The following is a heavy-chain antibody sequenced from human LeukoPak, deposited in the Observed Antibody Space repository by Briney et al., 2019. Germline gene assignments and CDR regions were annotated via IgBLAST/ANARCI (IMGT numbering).Heavy chain of an antibody. CDR3: ARVGRWELPHFDY. Sequence: ASVKVSCKASGYTFTGYDMHWVRQAPGQGLEWMGWINPNSGGTNYAQKFQGRVTMTRDTSITTAHMEVSRLRSDDTAVYYCARVGRWELPHFDYWGQGTLVTVSS. J-gene: IGHJ4*02. CDR1: GYTFTGYD. CDR2: INPNSGGT. D-gene: IGHD1-26*01. V-gene: IGHV1-2*02.